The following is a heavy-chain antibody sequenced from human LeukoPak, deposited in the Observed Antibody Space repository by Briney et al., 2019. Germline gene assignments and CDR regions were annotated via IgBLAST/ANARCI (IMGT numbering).Heavy chain of an antibody. CDR2: IYYSGST. V-gene: IGHV4-39*01. CDR1: GGSISSSSYY. J-gene: IGHJ4*02. Sequence: SETLSLTCTVSGGSISSSSYYWGWIREPPGKGLEWIGSIYYSGSTYYNPSLKSRVTISVDTSKDQFSLKLSSVTAADTAVYYCARHSKAEQWLVRSNPDYWGQGTLVTVSS. CDR3: ARHSKAEQWLVRSNPDY. D-gene: IGHD6-19*01.